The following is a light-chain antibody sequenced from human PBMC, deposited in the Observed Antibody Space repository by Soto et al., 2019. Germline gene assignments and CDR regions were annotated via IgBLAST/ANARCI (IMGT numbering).Light chain of an antibody. Sequence: DIQMTQSPSSLSASVGDRVTITCRASQDIQNALGWYQQKPGEAPKRLIYAASSLQSGVPSRFSGSRSGTEFTLTISSLQPEDFATYYCLQHDSNVWTFGQGTKVDIK. CDR1: QDIQNA. J-gene: IGKJ1*01. CDR2: AAS. V-gene: IGKV1-17*01. CDR3: LQHDSNVWT.